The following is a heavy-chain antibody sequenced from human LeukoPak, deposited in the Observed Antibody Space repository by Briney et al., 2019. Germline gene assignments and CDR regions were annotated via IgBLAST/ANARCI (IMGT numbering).Heavy chain of an antibody. J-gene: IGHJ4*02. V-gene: IGHV3-64*01. Sequence: GGSLRLSCAASGFTFSSYAMHWVRQAPGKGLEYVSAISSNGGSTYYANSVKGRFTISRDNAKNSLYLQMNTLRPEDTAVYYCARERQNKDFWSGGDYWGQGTLVTVSS. CDR2: ISSNGGST. CDR1: GFTFSSYA. CDR3: ARERQNKDFWSGGDY. D-gene: IGHD3-3*01.